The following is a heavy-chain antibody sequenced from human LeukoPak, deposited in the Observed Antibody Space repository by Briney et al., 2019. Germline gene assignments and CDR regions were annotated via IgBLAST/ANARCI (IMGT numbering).Heavy chain of an antibody. V-gene: IGHV3-23*01. D-gene: IGHD6-19*01. J-gene: IGHJ4*02. CDR1: GFTFSNYG. CDR2: ISGSGGST. Sequence: GGSLRLSCAASGFTFSNYGMSWVRQAPGKGLEWVSAISGSGGSTYYADSVKGRFTISRDNSKNTLYLQMNSLRAEDTAVYYCAKYTSGWVNDYWGQGTLVTVSS. CDR3: AKYTSGWVNDY.